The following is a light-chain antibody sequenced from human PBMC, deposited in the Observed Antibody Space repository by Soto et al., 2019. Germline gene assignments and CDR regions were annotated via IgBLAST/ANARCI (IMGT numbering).Light chain of an antibody. V-gene: IGLV2-18*02. Sequence: QSALTQPPSVSGSPGQSVAISCTGTSSDVGSYNRVSWYQQTPGTAPKLMISEVSNRPSGVPDRFSGSKSGNTASLTISGLQAEDEADYYCSSHTSSPLEVIFGGGTKLTVL. CDR3: SSHTSSPLEVI. CDR1: SSDVGSYNR. J-gene: IGLJ2*01. CDR2: EVS.